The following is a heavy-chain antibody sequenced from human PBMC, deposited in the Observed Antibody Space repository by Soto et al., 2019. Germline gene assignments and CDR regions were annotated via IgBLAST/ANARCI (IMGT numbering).Heavy chain of an antibody. D-gene: IGHD3-9*01. J-gene: IGHJ4*02. CDR3: ARASTVYDILTYFDY. V-gene: IGHV4-30-2*01. CDR1: GGSISSGGYS. CDR2: IYHSGST. Sequence: QLQLQESGSGLVKPSQTLSLTCAVSGGSISSGGYSWSWIRQPPGKGLEWIGYIYHSGSTYYNPSLKCRVTISVDRSKNQFSLKLSSVTAADTAVYYCARASTVYDILTYFDYWGQGTLVTVSS.